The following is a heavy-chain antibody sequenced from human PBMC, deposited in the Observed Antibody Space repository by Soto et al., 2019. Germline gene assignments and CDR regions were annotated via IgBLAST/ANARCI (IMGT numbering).Heavy chain of an antibody. J-gene: IGHJ6*02. CDR3: ARVDYDKGYLVY. Sequence: SETLSLTCTVSGGSISSSSYYWGWIRQPPGKGLEWIGSIYYSGSTYYNPSLKSRVTISVDTSKNQFSLKLSSVTAADTAVYYCARVDYDKGYLVYWGQGTTVTVSS. D-gene: IGHD4-17*01. CDR1: GGSISSSSYY. CDR2: IYYSGST. V-gene: IGHV4-39*01.